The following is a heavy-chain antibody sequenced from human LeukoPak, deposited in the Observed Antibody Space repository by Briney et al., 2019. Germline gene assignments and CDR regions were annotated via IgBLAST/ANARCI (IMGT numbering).Heavy chain of an antibody. J-gene: IGHJ1*01. Sequence: GGSLRLSCTASGFTFSSYAMHWVRQAPGKGLEWVAVISSDGSNQYYADSVKGRFTISRDNSKNTLYLQMNSLRPEDTAVFYCGRDSYRHWLIQGGFFQNWGQGTLVTVSS. CDR1: GFTFSSYA. D-gene: IGHD6-19*01. CDR2: ISSDGSNQ. CDR3: GRDSYRHWLIQGGFFQN. V-gene: IGHV3-30*04.